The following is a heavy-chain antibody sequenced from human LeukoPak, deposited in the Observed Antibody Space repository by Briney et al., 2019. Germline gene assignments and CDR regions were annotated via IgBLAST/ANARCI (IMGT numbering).Heavy chain of an antibody. V-gene: IGHV4-38-2*02. CDR2: IYHSGST. D-gene: IGHD5-24*01. CDR1: GYSISSGYY. Sequence: SETLSLTCTVSGYSISSGYYWGWIRQPPGKGLEWIGSIYHSGSTYYDPSLKSRVTISVDTSKNQFSLKLSSVTAADTAVYYCARDRDPSFDYWGQGTLVTVSS. J-gene: IGHJ4*02. CDR3: ARDRDPSFDY.